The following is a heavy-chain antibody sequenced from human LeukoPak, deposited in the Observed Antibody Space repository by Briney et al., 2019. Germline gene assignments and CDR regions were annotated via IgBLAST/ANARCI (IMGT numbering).Heavy chain of an antibody. V-gene: IGHV1-2*06. CDR3: ARDCSGGSCYQGGLDY. Sequence: ASVKVSCKASGYTFTGYYMHWVRQAPGQGLEWMGRINPNSGGTNYAQKFQGRVTMTGDTSISTAYMELSRLRSDDTAVYYCARDCSGGSCYQGGLDYWGQGTLVTVSS. J-gene: IGHJ4*02. CDR1: GYTFTGYY. CDR2: INPNSGGT. D-gene: IGHD2-15*01.